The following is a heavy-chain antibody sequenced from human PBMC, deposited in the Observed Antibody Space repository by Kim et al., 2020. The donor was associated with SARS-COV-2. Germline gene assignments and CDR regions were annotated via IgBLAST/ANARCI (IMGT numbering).Heavy chain of an antibody. CDR1: GFTFGSYE. D-gene: IGHD3-16*01. CDR3: ARGGSYFDY. CDR2: INSDASGI. V-gene: IGHV3-74*01. J-gene: IGHJ4*02. Sequence: GGSLRLSCAASGFTFGSYEMHWVRQAPGTGLVWVSRINSDASGINYGDSVKGRFTIARDNTKKTLYLELNSLRAEDTAVYYCARGGSYFDYWGQGTLVTVSS.